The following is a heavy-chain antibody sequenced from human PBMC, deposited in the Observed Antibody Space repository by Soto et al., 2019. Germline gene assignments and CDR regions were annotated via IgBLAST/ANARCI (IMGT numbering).Heavy chain of an antibody. D-gene: IGHD2-8*02. CDR2: MSGNGGRI. Sequence: GSLRLSCAVSGFTFSNYAMTWVRQAPGKGLEWVSLMSGNGGRIVYADSAKGRFTISRDNSKNTLYLQMNSLRLEDTAVYYCVKDPVSGGSGGASFDYWGQGTLVTVSS. CDR3: VKDPVSGGSGGASFDY. J-gene: IGHJ4*02. V-gene: IGHV3-23*01. CDR1: GFTFSNYA.